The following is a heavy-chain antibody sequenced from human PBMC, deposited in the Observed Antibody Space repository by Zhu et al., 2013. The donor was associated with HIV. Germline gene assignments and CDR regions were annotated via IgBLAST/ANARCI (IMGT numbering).Heavy chain of an antibody. CDR2: IIPIFGTA. V-gene: IGHV1-69*01. D-gene: IGHD3-10*01. Sequence: QVQLVQSGAEVKKPGASVKVSCKASGYTFTGYYMHWVRQAPGQGLEWMGGIIPIFGTANYAQKFQGRVTITADESTSTAYMELSSLRSEDTAVYYCARAISGNYYGSGREPFDYWGQGTLVTVSS. CDR3: ARAISGNYYGSGREPFDY. CDR1: GYTFTGYY. J-gene: IGHJ4*02.